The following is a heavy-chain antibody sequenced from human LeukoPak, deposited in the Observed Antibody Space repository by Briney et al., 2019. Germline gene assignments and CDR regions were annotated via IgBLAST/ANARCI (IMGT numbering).Heavy chain of an antibody. V-gene: IGHV4-59*01. D-gene: IGHD3-10*01. J-gene: IGHJ4*02. CDR2: IYYSGST. CDR1: GGTFSSYY. CDR3: AREGRYYYGSGSYFSFDY. Sequence: PSETLSLTCTASGGTFSSYYWSWIRQPPGKGLEWIGYIYYSGSTNYNPSLKSRVTISVDTSKNQFSLKLSSVTAADTAVYYCAREGRYYYGSGSYFSFDYWGQGTLVTVSS.